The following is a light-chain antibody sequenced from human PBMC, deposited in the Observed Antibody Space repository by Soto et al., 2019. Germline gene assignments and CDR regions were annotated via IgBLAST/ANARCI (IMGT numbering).Light chain of an antibody. J-gene: IGKJ1*01. CDR2: AAS. V-gene: IGKV3-15*01. CDR3: QQYNDWPLT. CDR1: QSLGSN. Sequence: VMTQSPATLSVSPGDTATLSCRASQSLGSNLGWYQQKPGQAPRLLIFAASTRATGVPARFSGSVSATEFSLTISSLQSEDFAVYFCQQYNDWPLTFGQGTKV.